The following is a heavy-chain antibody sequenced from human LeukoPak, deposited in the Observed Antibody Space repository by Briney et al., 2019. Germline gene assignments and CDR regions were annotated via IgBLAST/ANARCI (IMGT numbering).Heavy chain of an antibody. Sequence: SETLSLTCTVSGGSISSYYWSWIRQPPGKGLEWIGYIYYSGSTNYNPSLKSRVTISLDTSKNQFSLTLSSVTAADTAVYYCARQYGGGWNDYFDYWGQGTLVTVSS. D-gene: IGHD1-1*01. CDR1: GGSISSYY. V-gene: IGHV4-59*08. J-gene: IGHJ4*02. CDR3: ARQYGGGWNDYFDY. CDR2: IYYSGST.